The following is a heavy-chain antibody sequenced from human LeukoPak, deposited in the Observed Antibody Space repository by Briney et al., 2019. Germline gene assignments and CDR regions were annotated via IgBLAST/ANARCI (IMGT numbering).Heavy chain of an antibody. Sequence: GGSLRLSCAASGFTFSSYGMHWVRQAPGKGLEWVAFIRYDGSNKYCADSVKGRFTISRDNSKNTLYLQMNSLRAEDTAVYYGGAAGYYYYGMDVWGQGTTVTVSS. CDR3: GAAGYYYYGMDV. D-gene: IGHD6-13*01. J-gene: IGHJ6*02. V-gene: IGHV3-30*02. CDR1: GFTFSSYG. CDR2: IRYDGSNK.